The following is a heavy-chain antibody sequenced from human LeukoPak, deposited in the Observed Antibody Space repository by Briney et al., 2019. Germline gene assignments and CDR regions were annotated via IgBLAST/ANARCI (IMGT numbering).Heavy chain of an antibody. D-gene: IGHD6-13*01. J-gene: IGHJ5*02. CDR3: ARAGLVQGWFDP. Sequence: GSLRLSCAASGFTFSDYYMSWIRQPPGKGLEWIGSIYYSGSTYYNPSLKSRVTISVDTSKNQFSLKLSSVTAADTAVYYCARAGLVQGWFDPWGQGTLVTVSS. CDR1: GFTFSDYY. CDR2: IYYSGST. V-gene: IGHV4-38-2*01.